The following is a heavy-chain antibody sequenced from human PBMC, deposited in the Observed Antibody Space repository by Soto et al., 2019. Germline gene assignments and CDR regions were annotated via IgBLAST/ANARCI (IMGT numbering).Heavy chain of an antibody. CDR1: GGSISSGGYS. CDR2: TYHSGST. V-gene: IGHV4-30-2*01. J-gene: IGHJ4*02. CDR3: ARGVTTVTTIDY. D-gene: IGHD4-17*01. Sequence: QLQLQESGSGLVKPSQTLSLTCAVSGGSISSGGYSWSWSRQPPGKGLEWIWYTYHSGSTYYNPTLKSRVTISVYRSKNQFSLKLSSVTAADTAVYYCARGVTTVTTIDYWGQGTLVTVSS.